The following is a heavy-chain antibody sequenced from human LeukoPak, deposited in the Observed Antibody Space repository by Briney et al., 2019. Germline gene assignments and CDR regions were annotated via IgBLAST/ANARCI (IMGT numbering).Heavy chain of an antibody. Sequence: SETLSLTCTVSGGSISSYYWSWIRQPPGKGLEWIGHIYYSGSTNYNPSLKSRVTISVDTSKNQFSLKLSSVTAADTAVYYCARRERDGYTGDAFDIWGQGTMVTVSS. V-gene: IGHV4-59*08. J-gene: IGHJ3*02. CDR3: ARRERDGYTGDAFDI. D-gene: IGHD5-24*01. CDR2: IYYSGST. CDR1: GGSISSYY.